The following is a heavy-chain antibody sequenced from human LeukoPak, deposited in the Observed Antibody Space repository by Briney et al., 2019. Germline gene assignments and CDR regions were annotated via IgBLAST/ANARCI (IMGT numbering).Heavy chain of an antibody. Sequence: ASVKVSCKVSVYTLTELSMHWVRQAPGKGLEWMGGFDPEDGETIYAQKFQGRVTMTEDTSTDTAYMELSSLRSEDTAVYYCAKGSKYSGYDRPDAFDIWGQGTMVTVSS. V-gene: IGHV1-24*01. J-gene: IGHJ3*02. CDR2: FDPEDGET. CDR1: VYTLTELS. CDR3: AKGSKYSGYDRPDAFDI. D-gene: IGHD5-12*01.